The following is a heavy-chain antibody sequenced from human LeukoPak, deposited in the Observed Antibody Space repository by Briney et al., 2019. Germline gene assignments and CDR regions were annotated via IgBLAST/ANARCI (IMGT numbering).Heavy chain of an antibody. CDR1: GFTFSIYG. CDR2: IPYDGNNK. D-gene: IGHD6-19*01. V-gene: IGHV3-30*02. CDR3: AKDNSGWAFDY. Sequence: GGSLRLSCAASGFTFSIYGMHWVRQAPGKGLEWVAFIPYDGNNKYYADSVKGRFTISRDNSKNTLFLQMNSLRAEDTAVYYCAKDNSGWAFDYWGQGTLVTVSS. J-gene: IGHJ4*02.